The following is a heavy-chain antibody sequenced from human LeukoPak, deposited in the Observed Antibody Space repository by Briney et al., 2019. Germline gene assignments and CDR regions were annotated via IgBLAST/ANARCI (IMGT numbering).Heavy chain of an antibody. CDR3: AILNSGSYSTHDY. J-gene: IGHJ4*02. D-gene: IGHD1-26*01. Sequence: SVTVSCKASGGTFSSYAISWVRQAPGQGLEWMGGIIPIFGTANYAQKFQGRVTITTDESTSTAYMELSSLRSEDTAVYYCAILNSGSYSTHDYWGQGTLVTVSS. V-gene: IGHV1-69*05. CDR1: GGTFSSYA. CDR2: IIPIFGTA.